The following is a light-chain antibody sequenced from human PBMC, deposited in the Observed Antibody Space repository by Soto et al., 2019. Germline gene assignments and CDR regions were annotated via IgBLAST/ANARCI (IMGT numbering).Light chain of an antibody. Sequence: QSALTQPASVSGSPGQSITISCTGTSSDVGGYDYVSWYHQQPGKAPKLMIYEVSYRPSGVSDRFSGSKSGNKASLTISGLQSEDEADYYCSSYTSSSSVVFGGGTKLTVL. CDR1: SSDVGGYDY. CDR3: SSYTSSSSVV. V-gene: IGLV2-14*01. CDR2: EVS. J-gene: IGLJ2*01.